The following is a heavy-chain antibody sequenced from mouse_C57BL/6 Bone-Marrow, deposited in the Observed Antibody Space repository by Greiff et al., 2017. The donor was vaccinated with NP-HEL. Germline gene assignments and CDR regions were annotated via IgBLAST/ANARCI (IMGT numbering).Heavy chain of an antibody. CDR3: ARSVYGYDFLAY. D-gene: IGHD2-2*01. CDR2: IYPGDGDT. CDR1: GYAFSSSW. Sequence: QVQLQQSGPELVKPGASVKISCKASGYAFSSSWMNWVKQRPGKGLEWIGRIYPGDGDTNYNGKFKGKATLTADKSSSTAYMQLSSLTSEDSAVYCCARSVYGYDFLAYWGQGTLVTVSA. V-gene: IGHV1-82*01. J-gene: IGHJ3*01.